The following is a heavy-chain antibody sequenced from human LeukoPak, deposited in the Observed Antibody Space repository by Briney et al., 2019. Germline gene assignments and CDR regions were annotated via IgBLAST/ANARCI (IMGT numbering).Heavy chain of an antibody. D-gene: IGHD3-22*01. J-gene: IGHJ4*02. CDR2: IWYDGSNK. CDR1: GFTFSRYT. CDR3: ARDPDSYYYDSSGYDY. Sequence: PGGSLRLSCAASGFTFSRYTMNWVRQAPGKGLEWVAVIWYDGSNKYYADSVKGRFTISRDNSKNTLYLQMNSLRAEDTAVYYCARDPDSYYYDSSGYDYWGQGTLVTVSS. V-gene: IGHV3-33*08.